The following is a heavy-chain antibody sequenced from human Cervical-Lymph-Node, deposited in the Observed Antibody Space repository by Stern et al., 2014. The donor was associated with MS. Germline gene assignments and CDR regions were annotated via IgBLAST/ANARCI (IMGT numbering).Heavy chain of an antibody. CDR2: INTKTGNP. CDR3: ARSQPFSY. CDR1: GSTFTASS. D-gene: IGHD6-13*01. V-gene: IGHV7-4-1*02. J-gene: IGHJ4*02. Sequence: QLLESGSELKQPGASVTVACRVSGSTFTASSISWVRQAPGRGLEWMGWINTKTGNPTYALDFTGRFVFSLDTSVSTAFLQISSLKADDTAVYYCARSQPFSYWGQGTLVTVSP.